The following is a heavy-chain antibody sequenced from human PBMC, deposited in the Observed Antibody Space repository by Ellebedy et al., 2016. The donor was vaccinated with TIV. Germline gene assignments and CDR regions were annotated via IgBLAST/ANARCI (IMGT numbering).Heavy chain of an antibody. J-gene: IGHJ6*02. D-gene: IGHD2-15*01. V-gene: IGHV1-2*02. CDR1: GYTFTGYY. CDR2: INPNSGGT. Sequence: ASVKVSCXASGYTFTGYYMHWVRQAPGQGLEWMGWINPNSGGTNYAQKFQGRVTMTRDTSISTAYMELSRLRSDDTAVYYCARDGVVVVAATTRGFCGMDVWGQGTTVTVSS. CDR3: ARDGVVVVAATTRGFCGMDV.